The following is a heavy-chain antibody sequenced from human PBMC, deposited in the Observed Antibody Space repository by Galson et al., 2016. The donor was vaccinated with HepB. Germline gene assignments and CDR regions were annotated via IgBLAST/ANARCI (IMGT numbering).Heavy chain of an antibody. CDR2: IIPIFGTA. CDR3: ARTYCRGGNCHRKTTGYFDH. J-gene: IGHJ4*02. CDR1: GGTFSSYA. Sequence: SVKVSCKASGGTFSSYAISWVRQAPGQGLEWMGGIIPIFGTANYAQNFHGRVTITADKSTNTAYMEESSLRSADTAVYYCARTYCRGGNCHRKTTGYFDHWGQGTLVSVSS. D-gene: IGHD2-15*01. V-gene: IGHV1-69*06.